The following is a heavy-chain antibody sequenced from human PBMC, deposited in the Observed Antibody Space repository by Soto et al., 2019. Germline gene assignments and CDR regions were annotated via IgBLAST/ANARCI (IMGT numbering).Heavy chain of an antibody. Sequence: PGESLKISCKGSGYSFPSYWIGWVRQMPGKGLKWMGIIYPGDSDTRYSPSFQGQVTISADKSISTAYLQWSSLKASDTAMYYCARRGYYYDPSGSDAFDIWGQGTMVTVSS. CDR2: IYPGDSDT. D-gene: IGHD3-22*01. CDR1: GYSFPSYW. CDR3: ARRGYYYDPSGSDAFDI. V-gene: IGHV5-51*01. J-gene: IGHJ3*02.